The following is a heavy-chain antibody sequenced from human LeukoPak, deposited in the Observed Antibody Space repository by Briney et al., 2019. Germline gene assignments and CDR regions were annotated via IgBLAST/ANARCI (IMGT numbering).Heavy chain of an antibody. CDR1: GFTFSSYA. CDR2: ISSSGSTI. J-gene: IGHJ4*02. D-gene: IGHD6-13*01. CDR3: AREGSSWSGVFDY. Sequence: TGGSLRLSCAASGFTFSSYAMSWVRQAPGKGLEWVSYISSSGSTIYYADSVKGRFTISRDNAKNSLYLQMNSLRAEDTAVYYCAREGSSWSGVFDYWGQGTLVTVSS. V-gene: IGHV3-48*04.